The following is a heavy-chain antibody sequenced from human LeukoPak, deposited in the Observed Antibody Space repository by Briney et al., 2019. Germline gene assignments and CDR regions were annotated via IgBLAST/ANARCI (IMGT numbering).Heavy chain of an antibody. J-gene: IGHJ4*02. V-gene: IGHV1-46*01. CDR1: GYTFTSYY. D-gene: IGHD3-3*01. Sequence: ASVKVSCKASGYTFTSYYMHWVRQAPGQGLEWMGIINPSGGSTSYAQKFQGRVTMTRDTSISTAYMELSRLRSDDTAVYYCARDHQGFWSGFPLRYFDYWGQGTLVTVSS. CDR2: INPSGGST. CDR3: ARDHQGFWSGFPLRYFDY.